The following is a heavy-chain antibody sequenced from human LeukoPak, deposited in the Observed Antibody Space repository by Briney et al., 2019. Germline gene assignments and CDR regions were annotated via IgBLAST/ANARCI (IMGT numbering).Heavy chain of an antibody. CDR2: ISSSSSYI. Sequence: SGGSLRLSCAASGFTFSSYSMNWVRQAPGKGLEWVSSISSSSSYIYYADSVKGRFTISRDNAKNSLYLQMNSLRAEDTAVYYCARDLRSHSGSPPRGYWGQGTLVTVSS. CDR1: GFTFSSYS. D-gene: IGHD6-13*01. V-gene: IGHV3-21*01. CDR3: ARDLRSHSGSPPRGY. J-gene: IGHJ4*02.